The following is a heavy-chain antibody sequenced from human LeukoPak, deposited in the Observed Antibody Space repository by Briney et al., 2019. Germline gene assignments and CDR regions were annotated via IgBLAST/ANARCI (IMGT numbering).Heavy chain of an antibody. CDR1: GFIFSSYS. CDR2: ITGSGGNT. Sequence: PGGSLRLSCAASGFIFSSYSMSWVRQAPGKGLEWVSVITGSGGNTYYADSVKGRFTISKDNSKNTVYLQMNSLRAEDTAVYYCAKHDYGDYKAFDMWGQGTMVTVSS. J-gene: IGHJ3*02. D-gene: IGHD4-17*01. V-gene: IGHV3-23*01. CDR3: AKHDYGDYKAFDM.